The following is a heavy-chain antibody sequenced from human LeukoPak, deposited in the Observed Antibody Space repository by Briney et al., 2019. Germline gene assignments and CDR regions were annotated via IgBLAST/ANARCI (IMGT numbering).Heavy chain of an antibody. Sequence: GWSLRLSCAASGFTFSSYAMSWVRQAPGKGLEWVSAISGSGGSTYYADSVKGRFTISRDNSKNTLYLQMNSLRAEDTAVYYCARDARDGYGGNPFDYWGQGTLVTVSS. CDR1: GFTFSSYA. CDR2: ISGSGGST. D-gene: IGHD4-23*01. J-gene: IGHJ4*02. V-gene: IGHV3-23*01. CDR3: ARDARDGYGGNPFDY.